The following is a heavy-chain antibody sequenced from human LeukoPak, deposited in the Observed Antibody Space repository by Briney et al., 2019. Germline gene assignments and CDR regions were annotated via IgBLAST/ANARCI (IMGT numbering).Heavy chain of an antibody. CDR2: ISGSGGST. CDR1: GFTFSSDG. CDR3: AKWAGADAFDI. V-gene: IGHV3-23*01. Sequence: GGTLRLSCAASGFTFSSDGMSWVRQAPGEGLEWVSAISGSGGSTYYADSVKGRFAISRDNSKNTLYLQMNSLRAEDTAVYYCAKWAGADAFDIWGQGTMVTVSS. J-gene: IGHJ3*02. D-gene: IGHD1-26*01.